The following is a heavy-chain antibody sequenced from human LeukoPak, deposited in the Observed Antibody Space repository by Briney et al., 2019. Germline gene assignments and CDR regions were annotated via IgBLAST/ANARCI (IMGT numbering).Heavy chain of an antibody. CDR2: FDPEDGET. CDR3: ATGPIVAGYCSSTSCLTWFDP. Sequence: ASVKVSCKVSGYTLTELSMHWVRQAPGKGLEWMGGFDPEDGETIYAQKFQGRVTMTEDTSTDTAYMELSSLRSEDTAVYYCATGPIVAGYCSSTSCLTWFDPWGQGTLVTVSS. V-gene: IGHV1-24*01. CDR1: GYTLTELS. D-gene: IGHD2-2*01. J-gene: IGHJ5*02.